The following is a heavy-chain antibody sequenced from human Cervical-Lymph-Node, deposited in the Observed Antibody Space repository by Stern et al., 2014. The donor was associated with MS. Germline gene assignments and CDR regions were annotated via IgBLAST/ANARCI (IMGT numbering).Heavy chain of an antibody. Sequence: MQLVESGGGVVQPGTSLRLSCAASGFTFSSYGMHLVRPAPGKGLEWVALAWYDGSTAYYTNSVKGRFTISRDNSKNTLFLQMNSLTAEDTAVYYCARGHIPYAYNYLFDYWGQGTLVTVSS. CDR2: AWYDGSTA. CDR1: GFTFSSYG. J-gene: IGHJ4*02. CDR3: ARGHIPYAYNYLFDY. D-gene: IGHD5-24*01. V-gene: IGHV3-33*01.